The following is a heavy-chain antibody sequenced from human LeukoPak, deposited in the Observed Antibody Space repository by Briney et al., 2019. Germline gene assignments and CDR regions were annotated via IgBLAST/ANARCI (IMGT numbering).Heavy chain of an antibody. J-gene: IGHJ6*02. CDR1: GFTFSSYA. CDR3: AELPTQPRFFHNGMDV. D-gene: IGHD2/OR15-2a*01. CDR2: ISGSGGST. V-gene: IGHV3-23*01. Sequence: GGSLRLSCAASGFTFSSYAMSWVRQAPGKGLEWVSAISGSGGSTYYADSVKGRFTISRDNSKNTLYLQMNSLRAEDTAVYYCAELPTQPRFFHNGMDVWGQGTTVTVSS.